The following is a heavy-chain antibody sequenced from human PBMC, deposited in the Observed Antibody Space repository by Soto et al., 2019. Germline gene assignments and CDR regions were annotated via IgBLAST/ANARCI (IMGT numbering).Heavy chain of an antibody. CDR3: ARDGDSSGWRRWFDP. V-gene: IGHV4-30-2*01. CDR1: GGSISSGGYS. CDR2: IYHSGST. J-gene: IGHJ5*02. Sequence: QLQLQESGSGLVKPSQTLSLTCAVSGGSISSGGYSWSWIRQPPGKGLEWIGYIYHSGSTYYNPSLKSRVTISVDRSKNQFSLKLSSETAADTAVYYCARDGDSSGWRRWFDPWGQGTLVTVSS. D-gene: IGHD6-19*01.